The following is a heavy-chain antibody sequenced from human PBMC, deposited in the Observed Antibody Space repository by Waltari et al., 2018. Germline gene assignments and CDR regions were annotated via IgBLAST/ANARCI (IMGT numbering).Heavy chain of an antibody. CDR2: MSYDGSNK. D-gene: IGHD1-26*01. CDR3: TRGASGNYRGHSLDY. J-gene: IGHJ4*02. Sequence: QVQLQESGPGLVKPSGTLSLTCAVSGGSISSSNWWSWVRQAPGKGLEWVAVMSYDGSNKYYADSVKGRFTISRDNSKNTLFLHMNSLRADDTAVYYCTRGASGNYRGHSLDYWGQGTLVTVSS. V-gene: IGHV3-30*01. CDR1: GGSISSSN.